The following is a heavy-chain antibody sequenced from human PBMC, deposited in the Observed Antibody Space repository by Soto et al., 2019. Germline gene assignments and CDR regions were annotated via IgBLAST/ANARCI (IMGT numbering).Heavy chain of an antibody. CDR3: ARAHYDFWSGYYSPYGMDV. J-gene: IGHJ6*02. Sequence: GASVKVSCKASGYTFTRYDINWVRQATGQGLEWMGWMNPNSGNTGYTQKFQGRFTMTRNTSISTAYMELSSLRSEDTAVYYCARAHYDFWSGYYSPYGMDVWGQGTTVTVSS. CDR1: GYTFTRYD. V-gene: IGHV1-8*01. CDR2: MNPNSGNT. D-gene: IGHD3-3*01.